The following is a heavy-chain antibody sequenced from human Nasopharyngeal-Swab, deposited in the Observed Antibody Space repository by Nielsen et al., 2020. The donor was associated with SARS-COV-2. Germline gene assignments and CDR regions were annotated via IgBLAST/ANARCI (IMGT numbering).Heavy chain of an antibody. D-gene: IGHD2-2*01. CDR3: ARVIVVVPAAHDDYYYYYDMDV. CDR1: GGTFSSYA. V-gene: IGHV1-69*04. J-gene: IGHJ6*02. CDR2: IIPILGIA. Sequence: SVKVSCKASGGTFSSYAISWVRQAPGQGLEWMGRIIPILGIANYAQKFQGRVTITADKSTSTAYMELSSLRSEDTAVYYCARVIVVVPAAHDDYYYYYDMDVWGQGTTVTVSS.